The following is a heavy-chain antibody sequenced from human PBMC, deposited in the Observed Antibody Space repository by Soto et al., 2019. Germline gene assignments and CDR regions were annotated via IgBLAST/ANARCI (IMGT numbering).Heavy chain of an antibody. CDR1: GYSFPSYW. J-gene: IGHJ4*02. CDR2: IDPSDSYI. V-gene: IGHV5-10-1*01. Sequence: PGESLKISCQGSGYSFPSYWISWVRQMPGKGLQWMGRIDPSDSYINYSPSFEGHVNISIDKSINTAYLQWSSLKPSDTAMYYCARQGNGAEGFDYWGQGTLVTVSS. CDR3: ARQGNGAEGFDY. D-gene: IGHD4-17*01.